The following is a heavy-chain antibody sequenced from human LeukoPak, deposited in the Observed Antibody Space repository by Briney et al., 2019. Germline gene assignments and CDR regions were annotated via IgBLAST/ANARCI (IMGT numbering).Heavy chain of an antibody. Sequence: PGGSLRLSCAVSGFAFSSFAMSWIRQTPEKGLEWVSAITGRGDTTYYADSVKGRFAISRDNSKNTLYLQMNRLRVEDTAIYYCAKDLDIAAAHWGQGTLVTVSS. V-gene: IGHV3-23*01. J-gene: IGHJ4*02. CDR2: ITGRGDTT. CDR3: AKDLDIAAAH. CDR1: GFAFSSFA. D-gene: IGHD6-13*01.